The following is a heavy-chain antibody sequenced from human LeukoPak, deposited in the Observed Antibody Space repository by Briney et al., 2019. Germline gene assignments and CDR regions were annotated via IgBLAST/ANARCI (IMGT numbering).Heavy chain of an antibody. CDR3: ARVGSYSSGWYQAYYYYYMDV. Sequence: PSETLSLTCAVYGGSFSGYYWSWIRQPPGKGLEWIGEINHSGSTNYNPSLKSRVTISVDTSKNQFSLKLSSVTAADTAVYYCARVGSYSSGWYQAYYYYYMDVWGKGTTVTVSS. D-gene: IGHD6-19*01. CDR1: GGSFSGYY. CDR2: INHSGST. V-gene: IGHV4-34*01. J-gene: IGHJ6*03.